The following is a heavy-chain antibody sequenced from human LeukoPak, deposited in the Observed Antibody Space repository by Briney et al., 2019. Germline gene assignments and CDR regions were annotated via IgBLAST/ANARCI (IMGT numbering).Heavy chain of an antibody. CDR1: GFTFSSYW. D-gene: IGHD6-13*01. Sequence: GGSLRLSCAASGFTFSSYWMSWVRQAPGKGLEWVANIKQDGSEKYYVDSVKGRFTISRDNAKNSLYLQMNSLRAEDTAVYYCAREGPYSSSWYPPVTYFDYWGQGTLVTVSS. CDR3: AREGPYSSSWYPPVTYFDY. J-gene: IGHJ4*02. CDR2: IKQDGSEK. V-gene: IGHV3-7*01.